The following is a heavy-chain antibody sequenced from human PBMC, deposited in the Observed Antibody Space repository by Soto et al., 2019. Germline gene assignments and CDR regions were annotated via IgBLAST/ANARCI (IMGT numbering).Heavy chain of an antibody. D-gene: IGHD1-26*01. CDR1: GFTFSTFS. V-gene: IGHV3-30*04. Sequence: QVQLVESGGGVVQPGRSLRLSCATSGFTFSTFSMHWVRQAPGKGLEWVAHISYDGSEKDYADSVKGRFTISRANSDNTLFLQMNSLTSEDTGVYYCARGPESGDFWGQGTLVTVPS. CDR2: ISYDGSEK. J-gene: IGHJ4*02. CDR3: ARGPESGDF.